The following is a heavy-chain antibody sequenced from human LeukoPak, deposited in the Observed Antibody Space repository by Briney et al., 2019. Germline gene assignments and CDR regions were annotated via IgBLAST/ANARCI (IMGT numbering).Heavy chain of an antibody. CDR2: ISASPYI. CDR3: VRGGLSMQREDVFDL. D-gene: IGHD2/OR15-2a*01. Sequence: GGSLRLSCSGSGFAFSAYSMNWARQAPEKGLEWVSSISASPYIYYADSVKDRFLIFRDNAKSSLYLQMNSLRAEDTAVYYCVRGGLSMQREDVFDLWGQGTMVTVSS. V-gene: IGHV3-21*01. J-gene: IGHJ3*01. CDR1: GFAFSAYS.